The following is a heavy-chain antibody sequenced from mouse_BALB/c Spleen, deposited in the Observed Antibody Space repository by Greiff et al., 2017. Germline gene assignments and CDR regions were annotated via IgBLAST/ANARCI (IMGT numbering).Heavy chain of an antibody. CDR1: GYSITSDYA. J-gene: IGHJ4*01. V-gene: IGHV3-2*02. D-gene: IGHD4-1*01. CDR2: ISYSGST. CDR3: ARDQTGTWAMDY. Sequence: EVHLVESGPGLVKPSQSLSLTCTVTGYSITSDYAWNWIRQFPGNKLEWMGYISYSGSTSYNPSLKSRISITRDTSKNQFFLQLNSVTTEDTATYYCARDQTGTWAMDYWGQGTSVTVSS.